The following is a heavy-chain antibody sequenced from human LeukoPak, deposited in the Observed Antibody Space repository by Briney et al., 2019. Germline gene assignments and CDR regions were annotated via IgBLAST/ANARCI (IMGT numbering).Heavy chain of an antibody. CDR3: ARGPRITLVRGGQWYFYMDV. J-gene: IGHJ6*03. CDR2: INPSGGST. V-gene: IGHV1-46*01. CDR1: GYTFTSYY. Sequence: ASVKVSCKASGYTFTSYYIHWARQAPGQGLEWMGIINPSGGSTNYAQKFQGRVTMTRDTSTSTVYMELSSLRSDDTAVYYCARGPRITLVRGGQWYFYMDVWGKGTTVTVSS. D-gene: IGHD3-10*01.